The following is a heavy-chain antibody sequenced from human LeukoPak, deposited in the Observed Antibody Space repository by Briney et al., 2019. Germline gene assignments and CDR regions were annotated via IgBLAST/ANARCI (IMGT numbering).Heavy chain of an antibody. V-gene: IGHV3-33*01. CDR2: IWYDGSNK. Sequence: PGGSLRLSCAASGFTFSSYGMHWVRQAPGKGLEWVAVIWYDGSNKYYADSVKGRFTISRDNSKNTLYLQMNSLKTEDTAVYYCTAGHIVVVNYWGQGTLVTVSS. CDR3: TAGHIVVVNY. J-gene: IGHJ4*02. D-gene: IGHD2-2*01. CDR1: GFTFSSYG.